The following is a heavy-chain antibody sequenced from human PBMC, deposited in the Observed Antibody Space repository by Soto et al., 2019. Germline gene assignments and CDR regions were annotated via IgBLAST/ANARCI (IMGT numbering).Heavy chain of an antibody. CDR2: ISGSGGST. V-gene: IGHV3-23*01. CDR3: AKDSTRYGSAAFDY. CDR1: GFTFSSYA. D-gene: IGHD6-19*01. J-gene: IGHJ4*02. Sequence: GGSLRLSCAASGFTFSSYAMSWVRQAPGKGLEWVSAISGSGGSTYYADTVKGRFTSSRANSKNTLYLQMNSLRAEDTAVYYCAKDSTRYGSAAFDYWGQGTLVTVSS.